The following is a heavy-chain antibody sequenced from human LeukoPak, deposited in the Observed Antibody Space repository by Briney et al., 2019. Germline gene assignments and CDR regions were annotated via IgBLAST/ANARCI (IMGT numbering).Heavy chain of an antibody. Sequence: GESLKISCKGSGYSFTSYWISWVRQMPGKGLEWMGRIDPSDSYTNYSPSFQGHVTISADKSISTAYLQWSSLKASDTAMYYCARIAVAGDGTPNYYYGMDVWGQGTTVTVSS. CDR3: ARIAVAGDGTPNYYYGMDV. D-gene: IGHD6-19*01. V-gene: IGHV5-10-1*01. J-gene: IGHJ6*02. CDR1: GYSFTSYW. CDR2: IDPSDSYT.